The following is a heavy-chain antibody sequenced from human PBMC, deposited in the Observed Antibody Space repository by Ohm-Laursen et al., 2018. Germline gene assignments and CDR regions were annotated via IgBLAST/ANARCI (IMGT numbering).Heavy chain of an antibody. Sequence: TQTLTLTFTFSGFSLTTTGVGVGWIRQPPGKAPEWLALIDWNDDERYTPSLKHRLTIAKDTSKNQVVLRMTNVDPVDTATYFCVHTSAFLQWSLVDVWGQGTTVTVSS. CDR3: VHTSAFLQWSLVDV. CDR2: IDWNDDE. J-gene: IGHJ6*02. V-gene: IGHV2-5*01. CDR1: GFSLTTTGVG. D-gene: IGHD3-3*02.